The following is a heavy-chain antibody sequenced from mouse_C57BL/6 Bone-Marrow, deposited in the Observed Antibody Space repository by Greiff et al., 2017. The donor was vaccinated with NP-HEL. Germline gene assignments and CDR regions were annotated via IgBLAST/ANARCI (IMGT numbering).Heavy chain of an antibody. CDR2: IDPSDSYT. CDR1: GYTFTSYW. D-gene: IGHD2-5*01. V-gene: IGHV1-69*01. CDR3: ARKNSSNPYAMDY. Sequence: QVQLQQPGAELVMPGASVKLSCKASGYTFTSYWMHRVKQRPGQGLEWIGEIDPSDSYTNYNQKFKGKSTLTVDKSSSTAYMQLSSLTSEDSAVYYCARKNSSNPYAMDYWGQGTSVTVSS. J-gene: IGHJ4*01.